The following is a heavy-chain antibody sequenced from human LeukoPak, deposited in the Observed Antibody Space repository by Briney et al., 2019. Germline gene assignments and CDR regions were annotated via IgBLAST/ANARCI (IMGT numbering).Heavy chain of an antibody. J-gene: IGHJ2*01. D-gene: IGHD3-22*01. CDR1: GFTFSSYS. CDR2: IYSGGST. Sequence: PGGSLRLSCAASGFTFSSYSMTWVRQAPGKGLEWVSVIYSGGSTYYADSVKGRFTISRDNSKNTLYLQMNSLRAEDTAVYYCARAFFYSSGYANWYFDLWGRGTLVTVSS. V-gene: IGHV3-53*01. CDR3: ARAFFYSSGYANWYFDL.